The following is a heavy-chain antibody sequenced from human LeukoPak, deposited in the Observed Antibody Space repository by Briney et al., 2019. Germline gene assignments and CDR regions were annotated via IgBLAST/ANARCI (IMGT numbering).Heavy chain of an antibody. CDR3: AREYCGGDCYSNWFDP. CDR2: IYPGDSDT. Sequence: NPGESLKISCKGSGYSFTSYWIGWVRQIPGKGLEWMGIIYPGDSDTRYSPSFQGQATISADKSISPAYLQWRSLKASDTAMYYCAREYCGGDCYSNWFDPWGQGTLVTVSS. CDR1: GYSFTSYW. J-gene: IGHJ5*02. D-gene: IGHD2-21*02. V-gene: IGHV5-51*03.